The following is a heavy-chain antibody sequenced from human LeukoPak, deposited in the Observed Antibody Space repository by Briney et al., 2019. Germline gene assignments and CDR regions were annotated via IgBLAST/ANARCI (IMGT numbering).Heavy chain of an antibody. Sequence: GGSLRLSRAASGFTFSDYGMHWVRQAPGKGLEWVTFIRYDGSNKYYADSVKGRFTISRDNSKNTLYLQMNSLRAEDTAVYYCAKDPNYYDSSGCDYWGQGTLVTVSS. CDR3: AKDPNYYDSSGCDY. V-gene: IGHV3-30*02. D-gene: IGHD3-22*01. CDR1: GFTFSDYG. J-gene: IGHJ4*02. CDR2: IRYDGSNK.